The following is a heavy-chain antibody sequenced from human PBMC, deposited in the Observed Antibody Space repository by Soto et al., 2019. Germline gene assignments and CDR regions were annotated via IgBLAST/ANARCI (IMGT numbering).Heavy chain of an antibody. J-gene: IGHJ6*02. CDR1: GGSISSYY. CDR2: IYYSGST. V-gene: IGHV4-59*01. D-gene: IGHD1-1*01. CDR3: AREGTTVDSYYYYGMDV. Sequence: QVQLQESGPGLVKPSETLSLTCTVSGGSISSYYWSWIRQPPGKGLEWIGYIYYSGSTNYNPSLQRRVTISVDTSKNPSSLKLSSVTAADTAVYSCAREGTTVDSYYYYGMDVWGQGTTVTVSS.